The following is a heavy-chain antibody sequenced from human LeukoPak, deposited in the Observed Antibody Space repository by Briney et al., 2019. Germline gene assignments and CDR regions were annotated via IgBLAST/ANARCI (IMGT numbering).Heavy chain of an antibody. V-gene: IGHV4-34*01. CDR2: INHSRST. CDR3: ARQDDSSGYFDY. Sequence: SETLSLTCAVYGGSFSGYYWSWIRQPPGKGLEWIGEINHSRSTNYNPSLKSRVTISVDTSKNQFSLKLSSVTAADTAVYYCARQDDSSGYFDYWGQGTLVTVSS. CDR1: GGSFSGYY. D-gene: IGHD3-22*01. J-gene: IGHJ4*02.